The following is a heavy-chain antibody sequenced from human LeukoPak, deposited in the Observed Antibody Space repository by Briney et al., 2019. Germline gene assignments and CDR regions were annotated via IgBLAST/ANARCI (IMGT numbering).Heavy chain of an antibody. CDR3: ALTVGYCSSTSCYFDY. D-gene: IGHD2-2*01. Sequence: GGSLRLSCAASGFTFSSYVMSWVRQAPGKGLEWVSAISGSGGSTYYADSVKGRFTISRDNSKNTLYLQMNSLRAEDTAVYYCALTVGYCSSTSCYFDYWGQGTLVTVSS. CDR1: GFTFSSYV. CDR2: ISGSGGST. J-gene: IGHJ4*02. V-gene: IGHV3-23*01.